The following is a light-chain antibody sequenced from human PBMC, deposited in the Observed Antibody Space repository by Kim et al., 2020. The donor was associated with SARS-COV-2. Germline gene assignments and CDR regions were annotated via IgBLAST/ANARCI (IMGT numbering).Light chain of an antibody. J-gene: IGKJ4*01. V-gene: IGKV1-39*01. Sequence: DIQMTQSPSSLSASVGDRVTITCRASQSINKYLNWYQQKPGKAPKLLIFAASTLQSGVPSRFSGSGSGTDFTLTINSLQPEDSATYYCQHTNSAPLTFGGGTKVDIK. CDR2: AAS. CDR3: QHTNSAPLT. CDR1: QSINKY.